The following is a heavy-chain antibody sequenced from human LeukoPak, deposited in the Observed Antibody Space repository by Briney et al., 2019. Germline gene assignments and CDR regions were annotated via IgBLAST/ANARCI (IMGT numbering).Heavy chain of an antibody. V-gene: IGHV1-2*02. CDR2: INPNSGGT. D-gene: IGHD3-10*01. CDR3: ARGTMVRGVIGTNDY. J-gene: IGHJ4*02. Sequence: ASVKVSCEASGYTFTGYYMHWVRQAPGQGLEWMGWINPNSGGTNYAQKFQGRVTMTRGTSISTAYMELSRLRSDDTAVYYCARGTMVRGVIGTNDYWGQGTLVTVSS. CDR1: GYTFTGYY.